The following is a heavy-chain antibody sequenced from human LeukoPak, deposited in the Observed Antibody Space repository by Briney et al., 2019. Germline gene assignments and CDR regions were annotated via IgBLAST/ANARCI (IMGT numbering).Heavy chain of an antibody. J-gene: IGHJ3*02. V-gene: IGHV4-61*02. CDR1: GGSISSGSYY. Sequence: SETLALTCTVSGGSISSGSYYWSWIRQPAGKGLEWIGRIYTSGSTNYNPSLKSRVTISVDTSKNHFSLRLSSVTAADTAVYYCARSYDILTGYKPGAFDIWGQGTMVTVSS. CDR2: IYTSGST. CDR3: ARSYDILTGYKPGAFDI. D-gene: IGHD3-9*01.